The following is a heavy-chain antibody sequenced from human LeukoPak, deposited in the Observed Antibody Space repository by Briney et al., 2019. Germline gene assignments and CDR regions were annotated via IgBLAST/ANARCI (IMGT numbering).Heavy chain of an antibody. CDR2: INPNSGGT. Sequence: ASVKVSCKASGYMFTGYYMHWVRQAPGQGLEWMGWINPNSGGTNYAQKFQGGVTMTRDTSISTAYMELSRLRSDDTAVYYCARDHRQQLATPLGWFDPWGQGTLVTVSS. D-gene: IGHD6-13*01. V-gene: IGHV1-2*02. CDR1: GYMFTGYY. CDR3: ARDHRQQLATPLGWFDP. J-gene: IGHJ5*02.